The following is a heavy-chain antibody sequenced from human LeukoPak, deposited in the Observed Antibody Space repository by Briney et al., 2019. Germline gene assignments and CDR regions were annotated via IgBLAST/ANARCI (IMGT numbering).Heavy chain of an antibody. V-gene: IGHV1-46*01. CDR2: IHPSGSST. J-gene: IGHJ4*02. D-gene: IGHD5-18*01. CDR3: ARMDMDPAMVTNYLDH. Sequence: ASVKISCKASGYTFTRNYMHWVRQAPGQGLEWMGVIHPSGSSTNYAQKFQGRVTMTKDTSTSTVYIEVNSLGSEDTAVYYCARMDMDPAMVTNYLDHWGQGTLVTVSS. CDR1: GYTFTRNY.